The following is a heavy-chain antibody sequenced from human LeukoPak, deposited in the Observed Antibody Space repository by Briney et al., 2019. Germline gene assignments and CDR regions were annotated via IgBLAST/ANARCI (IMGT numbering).Heavy chain of an antibody. V-gene: IGHV3-7*01. CDR3: ARTIRGY. J-gene: IGHJ4*02. CDR2: IKDDGSES. Sequence: GGSLRLSCAASGFTFSNYWMSWVRQAPGKGLEWVANIKDDGSESYYVDSVKGRFTISRDNAKNSLYLQMTSLRDDDTAVYYCARTIRGYWGQGTLVTVSS. D-gene: IGHD4/OR15-4a*01. CDR1: GFTFSNYW.